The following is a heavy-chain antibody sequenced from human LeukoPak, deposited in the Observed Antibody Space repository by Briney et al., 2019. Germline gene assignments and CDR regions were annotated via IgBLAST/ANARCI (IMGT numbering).Heavy chain of an antibody. V-gene: IGHV3-9*01. D-gene: IGHD6-19*01. CDR2: ISWNSGSI. CDR1: PFTFDDYA. Sequence: GGSLRLSCAASPFTFDDYAIHWVRQAPGKGLEWVSGISWNSGSIGYADSVKGRFTISRDNAKNSLYLQMNSLRAEDTALYYCARHAVAGTPDAFDIWGQGTMVTVSS. J-gene: IGHJ3*02. CDR3: ARHAVAGTPDAFDI.